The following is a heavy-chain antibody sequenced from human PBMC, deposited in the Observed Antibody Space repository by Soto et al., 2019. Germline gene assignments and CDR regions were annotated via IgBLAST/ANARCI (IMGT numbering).Heavy chain of an antibody. J-gene: IGHJ6*02. Sequence: CLRLSCSASGFTFSSYAMHWVRQAPGKGLEYVSAISSNGGSTYYADSVKGRFTISRDNSKNTLYLQMSSLRAEDTAVYYCAKESRTVRGIITDSHYSGTDVWRQGTPVTVYS. D-gene: IGHD3-10*01. CDR2: ISSNGGST. V-gene: IGHV3-64D*08. CDR1: GFTFSSYA. CDR3: AKESRTVRGIITDSHYSGTDV.